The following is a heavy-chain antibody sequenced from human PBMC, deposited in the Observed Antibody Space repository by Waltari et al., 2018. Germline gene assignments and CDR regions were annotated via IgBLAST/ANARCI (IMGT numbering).Heavy chain of an antibody. V-gene: IGHV3-53*02. D-gene: IGHD1-1*01. CDR3: AREGTGNWFDP. CDR1: GFTVGSNY. Sequence: EVQLAETGGGLIQLGGSLRLSCEASGFTVGSNYISWVRQAPGKGLEWVSVIYTGGTTYYADSVKGRFTISRDDSKNTVYLQMNSLRAEDTAVYYCAREGTGNWFDPWGQGTLVTVSS. J-gene: IGHJ5*02. CDR2: IYTGGTT.